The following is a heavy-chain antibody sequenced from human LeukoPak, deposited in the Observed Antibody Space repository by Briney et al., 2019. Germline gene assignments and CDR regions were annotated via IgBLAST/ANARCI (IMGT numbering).Heavy chain of an antibody. Sequence: PSETLSLTCTVSGGSISSGGYYWSWIRQHPGKGLEWIGYIYYSGSTYYNPSFKSRVTISVDTSKNQFSLKLSSVTAADTAVYYCARDQDSGGPNFDYWGQGTLVTVSS. V-gene: IGHV4-31*03. CDR3: ARDQDSGGPNFDY. CDR2: IYYSGST. CDR1: GGSISSGGYY. J-gene: IGHJ4*02. D-gene: IGHD2-15*01.